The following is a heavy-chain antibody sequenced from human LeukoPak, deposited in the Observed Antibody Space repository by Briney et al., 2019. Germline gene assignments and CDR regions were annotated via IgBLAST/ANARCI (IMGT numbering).Heavy chain of an antibody. D-gene: IGHD2-21*01. CDR1: GGSVINGDSY. J-gene: IGHJ4*02. V-gene: IGHV4-39*01. CDR3: AKMWSDSRFPRVADH. Sequence: PSETLSLTCTVSGGSVINGDSYWGWFRQFPGGGLEWIGTVYYSGTKHYKPSLESRVYISVDTSKNQFALELSSVTAADTAVYFCAKMWSDSRFPRVADHWGQGTLVTISS. CDR2: VYYSGTK.